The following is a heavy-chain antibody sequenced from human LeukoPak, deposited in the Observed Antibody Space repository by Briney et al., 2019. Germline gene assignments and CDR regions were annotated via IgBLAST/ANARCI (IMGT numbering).Heavy chain of an antibody. Sequence: GGSLRLSCTTSGFSFGDYAMSWVRQAPGKGLEWVALIRSKSYGGAREYATSVQGRFTISSDDSERVAYLQMNSPQTEDTARYYCSRSATVPGAKYYFDSWGQGTRVTVSS. D-gene: IGHD6-19*01. CDR3: SRSATVPGAKYYFDS. J-gene: IGHJ4*02. V-gene: IGHV3-49*04. CDR2: IRSKSYGGAR. CDR1: GFSFGDYA.